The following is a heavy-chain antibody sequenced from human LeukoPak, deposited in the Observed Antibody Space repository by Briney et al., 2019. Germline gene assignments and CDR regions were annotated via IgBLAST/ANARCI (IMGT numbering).Heavy chain of an antibody. J-gene: IGHJ6*03. V-gene: IGHV1-2*02. D-gene: IGHD6-13*01. CDR2: INPNSGGT. CDR3: ARDKYSSSWSYYYYYYMDV. CDR1: GYTFTGYY. Sequence: GASVKVSCKASGYTFTGYYMHWVRQAPGQGLEWMGWINPNSGGTNYAQRFQGRVTMTRDTSISTAYMELSRLRSDDTAVYYCARDKYSSSWSYYYYYYMDVWGKGTTVTISS.